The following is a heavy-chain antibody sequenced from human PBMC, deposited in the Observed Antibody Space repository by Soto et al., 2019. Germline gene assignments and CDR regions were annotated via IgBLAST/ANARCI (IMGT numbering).Heavy chain of an antibody. CDR2: ISSSSSTK. V-gene: IGHV3-48*01. J-gene: IGHJ4*02. CDR3: ARDLVGASFDY. CDR1: GFTFSTYS. D-gene: IGHD1-26*01. Sequence: PGGSLRLSCAASGFTFSTYSMNWVRQAPGKGLEWVSYISSSSSTKFYTDSVKGRFTVSRDNSKNSLYLQMNSLRGEDTAVYYCARDLVGASFDYWGKGTLVTVSS.